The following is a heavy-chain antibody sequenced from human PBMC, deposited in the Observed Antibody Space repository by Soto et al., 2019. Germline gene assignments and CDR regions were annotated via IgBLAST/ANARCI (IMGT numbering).Heavy chain of an antibody. CDR1: GGTFSSYT. CDR2: IIPILGIA. CDR3: ARGAFQSGYDYFDY. Sequence: SVKVSCKASGGTFSSYTISWVRQAPGQGLEWMGRIIPILGIANYAQKFQGRVTITADKSTSTAYMELSSLGSEDTAVYYCARGAFQSGYDYFDYWGQGTLVTVSS. V-gene: IGHV1-69*02. D-gene: IGHD5-12*01. J-gene: IGHJ4*02.